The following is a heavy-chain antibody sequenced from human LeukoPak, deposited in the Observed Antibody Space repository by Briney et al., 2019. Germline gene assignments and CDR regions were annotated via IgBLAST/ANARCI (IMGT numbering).Heavy chain of an antibody. CDR3: AKTTTGYSSGRYPAWPIDY. CDR2: IFGSGGSA. CDR1: GFTFGSYA. D-gene: IGHD2-15*01. J-gene: IGHJ4*02. V-gene: IGHV3-23*01. Sequence: GGSLRLSCAASGFTFGSYAMYWVRQAPGKGLGWVSGIFGSGGSAHYADSVKGRFTISRDNSKNTVYLQMDSLRVEDTAIYYCAKTTTGYSSGRYPAWPIDYWGQGTLVTVSS.